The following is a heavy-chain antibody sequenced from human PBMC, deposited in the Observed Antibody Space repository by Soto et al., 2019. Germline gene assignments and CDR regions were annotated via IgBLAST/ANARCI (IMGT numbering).Heavy chain of an antibody. Sequence: GGSLRLSCAASGFTFTIYAMGWVRQAPGKGLEWVSVVSSGGSTYYADSVTGRLTVSRDNSKNTLSLQMNSLRAEDTAVYYCAKRRGAGGHFDYWGQGALVTVSS. CDR3: AKRRGAGGHFDY. D-gene: IGHD2-15*01. CDR1: GFTFTIYA. J-gene: IGHJ4*02. V-gene: IGHV3-23*01. CDR2: VSSGGST.